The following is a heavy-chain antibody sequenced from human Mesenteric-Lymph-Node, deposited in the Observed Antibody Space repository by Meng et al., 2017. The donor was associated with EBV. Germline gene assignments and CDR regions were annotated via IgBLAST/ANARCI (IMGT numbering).Heavy chain of an antibody. D-gene: IGHD6-13*01. CDR1: GFTFSSYI. CDR3: ARSAPEGAAAVDY. CDR2: ISYDGGNE. J-gene: IGHJ4*02. Sequence: QVQLVESGGGVVQPGRSLRLSCAASGFTFSSYIMHWVRQAPGKGLEWVAGISYDGGNENYADSVKGRFTVSRDNSKKTLYLQMDSLRTEDTAVYYCARSAPEGAAAVDYWGQGTLVTVSS. V-gene: IGHV3-30-3*01.